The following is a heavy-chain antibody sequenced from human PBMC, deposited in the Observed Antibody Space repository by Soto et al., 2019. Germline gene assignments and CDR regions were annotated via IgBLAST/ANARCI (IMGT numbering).Heavy chain of an antibody. J-gene: IGHJ6*02. CDR3: ARDRLRYFDWPYFDYYGMDV. CDR1: GGSISSYY. Sequence: SETLSLTCTVSGGSISSYYWSWIRQPPGKGLEWIGYIYYSGSTNYNPSLKSRVTISVDTSKNQFSLKLSSVTADDTAVYYCARDRLRYFDWPYFDYYGMDVWGQGTTVTVSS. D-gene: IGHD3-9*01. CDR2: IYYSGST. V-gene: IGHV4-59*01.